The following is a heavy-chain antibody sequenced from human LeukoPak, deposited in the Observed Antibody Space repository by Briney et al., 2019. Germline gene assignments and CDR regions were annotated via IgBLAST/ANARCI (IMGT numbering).Heavy chain of an antibody. D-gene: IGHD6-13*01. Sequence: ASVKVSCKVSGYTLPVLSLLWVRQPPGKGVGGVGGFDPEDGETIYAQKFQGRVNMTEDTSTDTAYMELSSLRSEDTAVYYCATDRYSSSWYVYWGQGTLVTVPP. V-gene: IGHV1-24*01. J-gene: IGHJ4*02. CDR2: FDPEDGET. CDR1: GYTLPVLS. CDR3: ATDRYSSSWYVY.